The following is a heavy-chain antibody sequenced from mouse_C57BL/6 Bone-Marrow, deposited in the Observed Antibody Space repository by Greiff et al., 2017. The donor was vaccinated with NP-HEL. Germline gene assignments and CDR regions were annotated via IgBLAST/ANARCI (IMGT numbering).Heavy chain of an antibody. D-gene: IGHD2-5*01. Sequence: QVQLQQPGAELVMPGASVKLSCTASGYTFTSYWMHWVQQRPGQGLEWIGEIDPSDSYTNYTQKFKGQSTLTVDNYSSTAYMQLSSLTSEDSAVYYCERNGDSKASALDYGDRGTAITVTS. CDR2: IDPSDSYT. CDR3: ERNGDSKASALDY. J-gene: IGHJ4*01. CDR1: GYTFTSYW. V-gene: IGHV1-69*01.